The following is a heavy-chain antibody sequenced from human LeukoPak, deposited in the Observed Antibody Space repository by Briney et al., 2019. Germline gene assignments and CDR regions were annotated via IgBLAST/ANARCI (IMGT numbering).Heavy chain of an antibody. J-gene: IGHJ4*02. CDR2: ISAYNGNT. CDR3: ARDAYCSSTSCYGDY. D-gene: IGHD2-2*01. CDR1: GYTFTSYG. Sequence: ASMKVSCKASGYTFTSYGISWVRQAPGQGLEWMGWISAYNGNTNYAQKLQGRVTMTTDTSTSTAYMELRSLRSDDTAVYYCARDAYCSSTSCYGDYWGQGTLVTVSS. V-gene: IGHV1-18*01.